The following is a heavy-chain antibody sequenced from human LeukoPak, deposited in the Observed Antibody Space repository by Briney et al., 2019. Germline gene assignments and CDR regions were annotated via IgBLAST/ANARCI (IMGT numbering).Heavy chain of an antibody. CDR1: GFTFSSYG. CDR3: AREYMGFDY. Sequence: GRSLRLFCAAAGFTFSSYGMHWVRQAPGKGLEWVAVIWYDGSNKYYADSVKGRFTISRDNSKNTLYLQMNSLRAEDTAVYYCAREYMGFDYWGQGTLVTVSS. V-gene: IGHV3-33*01. D-gene: IGHD1-14*01. CDR2: IWYDGSNK. J-gene: IGHJ4*02.